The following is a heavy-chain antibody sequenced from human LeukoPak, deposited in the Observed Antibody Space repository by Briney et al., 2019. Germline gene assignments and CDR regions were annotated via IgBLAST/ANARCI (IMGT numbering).Heavy chain of an antibody. D-gene: IGHD6-13*01. CDR1: GGSISSYY. J-gene: IGHJ3*02. Sequence: KPSETLSLTCTVSGGSISSYYWSWIRQPAGKGLEWIGRIYTSGSTNYNPSLKSRVTMSVDTSKNQFSLKLSSVTAADTAVYYCARDGAATIPNAFDIWGQGTMVTVSS. CDR2: IYTSGST. CDR3: ARDGAATIPNAFDI. V-gene: IGHV4-4*07.